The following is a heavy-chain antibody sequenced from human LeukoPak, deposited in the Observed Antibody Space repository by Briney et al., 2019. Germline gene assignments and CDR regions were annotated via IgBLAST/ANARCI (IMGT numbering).Heavy chain of an antibody. J-gene: IGHJ6*03. CDR3: AELPRSYAPANYFYYYLDV. CDR2: ISGSGDNT. Sequence: GGSLRLSCAASGFTFSSHGMSWVRQAPGKGLEWVSTISGSGDNTYYADSVKGRFTISRDNSKNTLYLQMNSLRAEDTAVYYCAELPRSYAPANYFYYYLDVWGKGTTVTISS. D-gene: IGHD2-15*01. CDR1: GFTFSSHG. V-gene: IGHV3-23*01.